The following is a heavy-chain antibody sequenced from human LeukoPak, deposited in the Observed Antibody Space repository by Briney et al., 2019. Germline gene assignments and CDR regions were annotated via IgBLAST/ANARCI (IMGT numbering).Heavy chain of an antibody. D-gene: IGHD2-15*01. CDR3: ASLRVGTDYYYYGMDV. CDR1: GFTFSNYA. CDR2: ISNGGHHI. J-gene: IGHJ6*02. Sequence: ASLLLSSAASGFTFSNYAMRCGRPAPGKRLERVSYISNGGHHIYYADSVKGRFTISRDNAKNSLYLQMNSLRAEDTAVYYCASLRVGTDYYYYGMDVWGQGTTVTVSS. V-gene: IGHV3-21*05.